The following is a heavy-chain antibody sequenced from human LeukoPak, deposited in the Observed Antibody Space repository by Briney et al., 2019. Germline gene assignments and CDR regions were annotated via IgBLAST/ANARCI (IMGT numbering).Heavy chain of an antibody. D-gene: IGHD3-3*01. CDR1: GFTVSSNY. J-gene: IGHJ6*02. V-gene: IGHV3-11*04. Sequence: GGSLRLSCAASGFTVSSNYMSWVRQAPGKGLEWVSYISDSGGAIYYADSVKGRFTISRDNAKNSLYLQMNSLRAEDTAVYYCARPPSITNPYYGMDVWGQGTTVTVSS. CDR2: ISDSGGAI. CDR3: ARPPSITNPYYGMDV.